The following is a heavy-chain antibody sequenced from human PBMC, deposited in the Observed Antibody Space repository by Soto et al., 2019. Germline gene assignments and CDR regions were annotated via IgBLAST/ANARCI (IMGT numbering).Heavy chain of an antibody. D-gene: IGHD6-19*01. CDR3: ARRRGGFGGGWTTPYFDY. Sequence: QITLKESGPTVVKPTQTLTLTCSLSGFSLNTGGVGVGWIRQPPGTALEWLAVIYWDDDKSWNPSLRDRLTINRDASDDQVVLTVTNMDPVDTGTYYCARRRGGFGGGWTTPYFDYWGQGTLVTVSS. CDR2: IYWDDDK. CDR1: GFSLNTGGVG. J-gene: IGHJ4*02. V-gene: IGHV2-5*02.